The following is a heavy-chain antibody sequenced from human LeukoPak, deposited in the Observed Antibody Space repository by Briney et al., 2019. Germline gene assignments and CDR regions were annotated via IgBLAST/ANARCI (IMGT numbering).Heavy chain of an antibody. J-gene: IGHJ4*02. CDR1: GGSISSSSYY. V-gene: IGHV4-39*01. D-gene: IGHD3-22*01. Sequence: SETLSLTCTVSGGSISSSSYYWGWIRQPPGEGLEWIGSIYYSGSTYYNPSLKSRVTISVDTSKNQFSLKLSSVTAADTAVYYCASGQYYYDSSGYYSQYYYFDYWGQGTLVTVSS. CDR3: ASGQYYYDSSGYYSQYYYFDY. CDR2: IYYSGST.